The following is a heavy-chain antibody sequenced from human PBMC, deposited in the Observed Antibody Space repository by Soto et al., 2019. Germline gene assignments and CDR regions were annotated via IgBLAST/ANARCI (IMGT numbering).Heavy chain of an antibody. CDR2: IFWNDER. V-gene: IGHV2-26*01. J-gene: IGHJ6*02. D-gene: IGHD3-22*01. CDR1: AFSLSKARKG. Sequence: SGPTLVNPTETLTLTCTVSAFSLSKARKGVSWIRQPPGKALEWLAHIFWNDERSYNTSLKSRLTISKDTSKNQVVLTMTNMDPVDTATYYCARMPYDRSGSYYGMDVWGQGTTVTVS. CDR3: ARMPYDRSGSYYGMDV.